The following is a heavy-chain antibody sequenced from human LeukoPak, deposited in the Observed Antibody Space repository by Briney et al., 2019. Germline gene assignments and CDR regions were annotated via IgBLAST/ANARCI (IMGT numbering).Heavy chain of an antibody. CDR2: INHSGST. Sequence: PSETLSLTCAVCGWTFSGYYWNWIRQPPGKGLEWIGEINHSGSTNYNPSLKSRVTISVDTSKYQFSMTLSSVTAADTAVYYCANQVVPAANNWFDPWGQGTLVTVSS. D-gene: IGHD2-2*01. CDR1: GWTFSGYY. CDR3: ANQVVPAANNWFDP. V-gene: IGHV4-34*08. J-gene: IGHJ5*02.